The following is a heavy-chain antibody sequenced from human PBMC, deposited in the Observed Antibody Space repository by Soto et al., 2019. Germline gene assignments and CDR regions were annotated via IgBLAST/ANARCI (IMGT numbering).Heavy chain of an antibody. D-gene: IGHD3-10*01. CDR2: IYYSGST. J-gene: IGHJ6*02. Sequence: SETLSLTCTVSGGSISSGDYYWSWIRQPPGKGLEWIGYIYYSGSTYYNPSLKSRVTISVDTSKNQFSLKLSSVTAADTAVCYCARGFYGSGSYYRAYYYYYGMDVWGQGTTVTVSS. V-gene: IGHV4-30-4*01. CDR3: ARGFYGSGSYYRAYYYYYGMDV. CDR1: GGSISSGDYY.